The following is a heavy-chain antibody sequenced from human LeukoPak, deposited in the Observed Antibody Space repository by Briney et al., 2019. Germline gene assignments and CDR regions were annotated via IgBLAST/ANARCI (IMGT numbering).Heavy chain of an antibody. J-gene: IGHJ3*02. Sequence: SETLSLTCTVSGGSISSYYWSWIRQPPGKGLEWIGYIYYSGSTNYNPSLKSRVTISVDTSKNQFSLKLSSVTAADTAVYYCARDPAQLGAFDIWGQGTMVTVSS. V-gene: IGHV4-59*01. CDR2: IYYSGST. CDR3: ARDPAQLGAFDI. CDR1: GGSISSYY. D-gene: IGHD5-24*01.